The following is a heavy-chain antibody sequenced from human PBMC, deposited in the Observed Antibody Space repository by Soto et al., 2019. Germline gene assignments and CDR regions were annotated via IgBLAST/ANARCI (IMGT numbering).Heavy chain of an antibody. Sequence: PSETLSLTCTVSGGSISSGDYYWSWIRQPPGKGLEWIGYIYYSGSTYYNPSLKSRVTISVDTSKNQFSLKLSSVTAADTAVYYCARVPVYTAMVDPWCQETLVTVSS. V-gene: IGHV4-30-4*01. CDR1: GGSISSGDYY. CDR3: ARVPVYTAMVDP. D-gene: IGHD5-18*01. CDR2: IYYSGST. J-gene: IGHJ5*02.